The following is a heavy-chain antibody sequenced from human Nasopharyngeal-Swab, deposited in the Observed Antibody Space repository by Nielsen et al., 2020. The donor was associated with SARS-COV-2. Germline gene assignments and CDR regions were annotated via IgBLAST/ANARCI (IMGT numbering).Heavy chain of an antibody. V-gene: IGHV3-33*01. CDR2: IWYDGSNK. Sequence: GGSLRLSCAASRFTFSSYGMHWVRQAPGKGLEWVTVIWYDGSNKYYADSVKGRFTISRDISKNTLYLQMNSLRAEDTAVYYCARNCGGDCPGGFDYWGQGTLVTVSS. J-gene: IGHJ4*02. CDR3: ARNCGGDCPGGFDY. D-gene: IGHD2-21*02. CDR1: RFTFSSYG.